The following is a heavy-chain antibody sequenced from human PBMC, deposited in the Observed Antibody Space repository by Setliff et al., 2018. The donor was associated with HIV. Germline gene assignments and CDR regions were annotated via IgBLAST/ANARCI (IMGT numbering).Heavy chain of an antibody. Sequence: GGSLRFSCTASGFTFGSYKMNWVSQAPGKGLEWLSYISSSGSPIYYADSVKGRFTISRDNSKKSLYLQMNSLRAEDTALYYCARSRPLVSPYYFDYWGQGTLVTVSS. J-gene: IGHJ4*02. V-gene: IGHV3-48*03. CDR1: GFTFGSYK. CDR3: ARSRPLVSPYYFDY. CDR2: ISSSGSPI.